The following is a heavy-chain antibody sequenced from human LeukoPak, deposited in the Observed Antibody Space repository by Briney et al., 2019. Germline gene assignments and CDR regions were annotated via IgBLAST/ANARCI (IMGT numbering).Heavy chain of an antibody. J-gene: IGHJ4*01. D-gene: IGHD6-6*01. CDR2: ISGSGGST. CDR3: AKERVYDSLLSV. CDR1: GFSFSSYA. Sequence: GGSLRLSCAASGFSFSSYAMSWVRQAPGKGLEWVSAISGSGGSTYYADSVKGRFTISRDNSKNTLYLQMNSLRAEDTAVYNCAKERVYDSLLSVWGHGTLVTVSS. V-gene: IGHV3-23*01.